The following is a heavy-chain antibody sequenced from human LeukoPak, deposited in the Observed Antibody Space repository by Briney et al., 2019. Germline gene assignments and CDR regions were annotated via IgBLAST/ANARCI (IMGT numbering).Heavy chain of an antibody. J-gene: IGHJ4*02. Sequence: ASETLSLTCAVYGGSFSGYYWSWIRQPAGKGLEWIGRIYNSGSTNYNPSLKSRVTISVDTSNNQFSLRLSSVTATDTAVYYCAREHRLHGYLDYWGLGTLVTVSS. V-gene: IGHV4-4*07. CDR1: GGSFSGYY. CDR3: AREHRLHGYLDY. CDR2: IYNSGST.